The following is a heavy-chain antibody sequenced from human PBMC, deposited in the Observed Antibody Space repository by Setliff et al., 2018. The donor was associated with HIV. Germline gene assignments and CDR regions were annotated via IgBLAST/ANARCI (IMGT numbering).Heavy chain of an antibody. CDR3: SRLTRTSSNSYRGRFDP. CDR1: DASINSNNYY. D-gene: IGHD6-13*01. Sequence: SETLPLTCSISDASINSNNYYWFWIRQTPGKGLEWIGSIYYTGTAYYNPSLKSRVFISVDTSKNQFSLNLSSVSAADTAVYFCSRLTRTSSNSYRGRFDPWGQGTLVTVSS. CDR2: IYYTGTA. J-gene: IGHJ5*02. V-gene: IGHV4-39*01.